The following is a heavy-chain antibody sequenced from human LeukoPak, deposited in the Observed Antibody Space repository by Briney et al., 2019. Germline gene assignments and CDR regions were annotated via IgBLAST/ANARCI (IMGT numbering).Heavy chain of an antibody. J-gene: IGHJ3*02. D-gene: IGHD2-15*01. V-gene: IGHV3-11*01. Sequence: GGSLRLSCAASGFTFSDYYMSWIRQAPGNGLEWVSYISSNGSTIYYADSVKGRFTISRDNAKNSLYLQMNSLRAEDTAVYYCARGRGHTLFAFDIWGQGTMVTVSS. CDR1: GFTFSDYY. CDR2: ISSNGSTI. CDR3: ARGRGHTLFAFDI.